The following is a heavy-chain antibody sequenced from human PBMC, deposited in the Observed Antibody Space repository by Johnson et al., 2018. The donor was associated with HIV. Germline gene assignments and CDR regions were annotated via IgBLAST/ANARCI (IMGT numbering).Heavy chain of an antibody. Sequence: VHLVESGGGVVQPGKSLRLSCVASGFTFRSYAMHWVRQAPGKGLEWVSYISSSGSTIYYADSVEGRFTISRDNAKNSLYLQMNSLRAEDTAVYYCARNGLIPAAKGVAFDIWGQGTTVTVSS. CDR1: GFTFRSYA. CDR2: ISSSGSTI. CDR3: ARNGLIPAAKGVAFDI. V-gene: IGHV3-48*03. D-gene: IGHD2-2*01. J-gene: IGHJ3*02.